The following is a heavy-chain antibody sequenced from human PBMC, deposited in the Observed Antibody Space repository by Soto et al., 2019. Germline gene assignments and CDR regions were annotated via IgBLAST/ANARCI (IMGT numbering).Heavy chain of an antibody. V-gene: IGHV3-23*01. J-gene: IGHJ3*01. Sequence: VQLLESGGDLVQPGGSLRLYCVASGFIFNNYAMSWVRQAPGKGREWVSTIGGTDGDSDGVPWYEDSVKGRFTNSRDSSANTLCLHMDNLRAEDSALYYCVKRGRNWGAFDFWDQGTTVVVSS. D-gene: IGHD7-27*01. CDR2: IGGTDGDSDGVP. CDR1: GFIFNNYA. CDR3: VKRGRNWGAFDF.